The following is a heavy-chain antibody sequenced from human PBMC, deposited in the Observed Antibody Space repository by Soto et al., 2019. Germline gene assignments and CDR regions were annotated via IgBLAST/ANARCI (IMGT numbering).Heavy chain of an antibody. V-gene: IGHV3-33*01. CDR1: GFTFSSYG. Sequence: QVQLVESGGGVVQPGRSLRLSCAASGFTFSSYGMHWVRQAPGKGLEWVAVIWYDGSNKWYADSVKGRVTISRDNSKNMRYLQMDRLGAEDTAVYSCARDRGYSGYDSPRFYYGMDVWGQGTTVTVSS. J-gene: IGHJ6*02. CDR2: IWYDGSNK. D-gene: IGHD5-12*01. CDR3: ARDRGYSGYDSPRFYYGMDV.